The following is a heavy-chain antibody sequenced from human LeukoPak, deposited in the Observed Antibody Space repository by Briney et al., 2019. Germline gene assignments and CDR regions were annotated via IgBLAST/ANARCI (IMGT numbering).Heavy chain of an antibody. D-gene: IGHD6-13*01. J-gene: IGHJ4*02. CDR3: ARANQQLSDLDY. CDR1: GGSISSYH. CDR2: IYYSGSA. Sequence: SETLSLTCTVSGGSISSYHWSWIRQPPGKGLEWMGYIYYSGSANYTPSLKSRVTISVDTSKNQFSLKLTSVPAADTAVYYCARANQQLSDLDYWGQGTLVTVSS. V-gene: IGHV4-59*01.